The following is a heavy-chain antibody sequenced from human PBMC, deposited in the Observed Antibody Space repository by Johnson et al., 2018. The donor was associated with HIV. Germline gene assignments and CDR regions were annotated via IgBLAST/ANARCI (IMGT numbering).Heavy chain of an antibody. Sequence: QVHLVESGGGVIPPGPSLSLSCPASGFSFSDYALHWVRQAPGKRLEWVAFIPDDATNKFYSDAVKGRFTISRDNSKNTMFLQMNSLRPEDTAMYYCASSRYSRRWYEYSGVGMWGQGTKITVSS. V-gene: IGHV3-30*03. D-gene: IGHD6-13*01. CDR2: IPDDATNK. CDR1: GFSFSDYA. J-gene: IGHJ3*02. CDR3: ASSRYSRRWYEYSGVGM.